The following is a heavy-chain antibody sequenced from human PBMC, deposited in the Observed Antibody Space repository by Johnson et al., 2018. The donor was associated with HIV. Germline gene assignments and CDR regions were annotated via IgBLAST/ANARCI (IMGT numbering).Heavy chain of an antibody. V-gene: IGHV3-30*04. CDR1: GFTFSSYA. J-gene: IGHJ3*02. D-gene: IGHD3-22*01. CDR3: AKDKSGRYYDSSGYSLDDAFDI. CDR2: ISYDGSNK. Sequence: QVQLVESGEGVVQPGRSLRLSCAASGFTFSSYAMHWVRQAPGKGLEWVAVISYDGSNKYYADSVKGRFTISRDNSKNTLYLQMNSLRAEDTAVYYCAKDKSGRYYDSSGYSLDDAFDIWGQGTMVTVSS.